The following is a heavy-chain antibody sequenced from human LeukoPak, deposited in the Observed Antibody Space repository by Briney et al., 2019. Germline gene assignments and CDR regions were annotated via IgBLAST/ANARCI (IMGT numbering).Heavy chain of an antibody. CDR3: AREGTGSNAFDI. CDR1: GGTFSSYA. CDR2: IIPILGIA. J-gene: IGHJ3*02. V-gene: IGHV1-69*04. Sequence: GASVKVSCKASGGTFSSYAVSWVRQAPGQGLEWMGRIIPILGIANYAQKFQGRVTITADKSTSTAYMELSSLRSEDTAVYYCAREGTGSNAFDIWGQGTMVTVSS. D-gene: IGHD1-14*01.